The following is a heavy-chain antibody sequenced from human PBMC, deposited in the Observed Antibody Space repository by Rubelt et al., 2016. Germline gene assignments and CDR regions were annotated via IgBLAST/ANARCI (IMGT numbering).Heavy chain of an antibody. Sequence: QVQLQESGPGLVKPSETLSLTCTVSGGSISSYYWSWIRQPPGKGLEWIGNMYYSGSTNYNPSPKRPGTISVDTSKDRFSLKLSSGTAADTAVYYCARVSMVRGVDYYFDYWGQGTLVTVSS. CDR1: GGSISSYY. CDR2: MYYSGST. V-gene: IGHV4-59*01. J-gene: IGHJ4*02. D-gene: IGHD3-10*01. CDR3: ARVSMVRGVDYYFDY.